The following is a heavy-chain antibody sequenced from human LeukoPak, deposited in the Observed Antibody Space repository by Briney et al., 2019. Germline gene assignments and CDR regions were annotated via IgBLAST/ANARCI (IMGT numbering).Heavy chain of an antibody. CDR1: GFTFSSYA. J-gene: IGHJ6*02. D-gene: IGHD3-22*01. V-gene: IGHV3-30-3*01. CDR3: ARSGGGFNYDSSGYYQAYYYGMDV. Sequence: GGSLRLSCAASGFTFSSYAMHWVRQAPGKGLEWVAVTSYDGSNKYYADSVKGRFTISRDNSKDTLYLQMNRLRAEDTAVYYCARSGGGFNYDSSGYYQAYYYGMDVWGQGTTVTVSS. CDR2: TSYDGSNK.